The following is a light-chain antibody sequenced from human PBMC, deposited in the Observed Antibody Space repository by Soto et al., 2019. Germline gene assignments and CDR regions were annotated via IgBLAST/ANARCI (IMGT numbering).Light chain of an antibody. CDR1: QSLITY. V-gene: IGKV3-11*01. Sequence: EIVLTQFPATLSLSPWERSSLSFRASQSLITYLAWYQQKPGQAPRLLIYDAYNRATGIPPRFSGSGSGTDFTLTISSLEPEDSAVYYCQQRHMWPITFGQGTRLEIK. CDR2: DAY. CDR3: QQRHMWPIT. J-gene: IGKJ5*01.